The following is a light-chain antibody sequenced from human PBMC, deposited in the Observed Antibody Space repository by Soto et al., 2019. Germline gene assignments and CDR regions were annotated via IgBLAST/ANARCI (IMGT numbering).Light chain of an antibody. Sequence: DIRISHSPSSLSSSVLAIFTITCRSSQSIGRFLNWYQQKPGKAPALLIYAASSLQSGVPSRFSGSGSGTDFTLTISSLQPEDFATYYCQQSYSPPPITFGQGTRLEIK. CDR1: QSIGRF. CDR2: AAS. V-gene: IGKV1-39*01. J-gene: IGKJ5*01. CDR3: QQSYSPPPIT.